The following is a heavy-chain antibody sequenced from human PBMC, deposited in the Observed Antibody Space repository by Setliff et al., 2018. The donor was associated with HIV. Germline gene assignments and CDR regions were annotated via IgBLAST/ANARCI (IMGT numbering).Heavy chain of an antibody. CDR3: ARTRGRFLEWLLRDWYFDL. V-gene: IGHV1-18*01. CDR2: ISAYNGNT. J-gene: IGHJ2*01. D-gene: IGHD3-3*01. CDR1: GYTFNTYG. Sequence: ASVKVSCKASGYTFNTYGISWVRQAPGQGLEWMGWISAYNGNTNYAQKLQGRVTMTTGTSTSTAYMELRSLRSDDTAVYYCARTRGRFLEWLLRDWYFDLWGRGTLVTVSS.